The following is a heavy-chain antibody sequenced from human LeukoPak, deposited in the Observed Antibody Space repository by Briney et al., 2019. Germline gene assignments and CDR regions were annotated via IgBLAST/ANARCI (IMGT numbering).Heavy chain of an antibody. Sequence: PGGSLRLSCAASGFTFSSYWMSWVRQAPGKGLEWVANIKQDGSEKYYVDSVKGRFTISRDNVKNSLYLQMNSLRAEDTAVYYCARGKGSYSSSWYPFYYYYYGMDVWGQGTTVTVSS. J-gene: IGHJ6*02. CDR2: IKQDGSEK. CDR3: ARGKGSYSSSWYPFYYYYYGMDV. D-gene: IGHD6-13*01. CDR1: GFTFSSYW. V-gene: IGHV3-7*01.